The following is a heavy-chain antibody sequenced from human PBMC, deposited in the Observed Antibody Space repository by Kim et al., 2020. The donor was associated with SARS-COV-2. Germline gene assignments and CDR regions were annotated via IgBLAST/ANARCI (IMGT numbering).Heavy chain of an antibody. V-gene: IGHV1-69*01. D-gene: IGHD4-17*01. Sequence: ANYAQKFKGRVTITADESTSTAYMELSSLRSEDTAVYYCARGSTVTTLRDWGQGTLVTVSS. CDR3: ARGSTVTTLRD. J-gene: IGHJ4*02. CDR2: A.